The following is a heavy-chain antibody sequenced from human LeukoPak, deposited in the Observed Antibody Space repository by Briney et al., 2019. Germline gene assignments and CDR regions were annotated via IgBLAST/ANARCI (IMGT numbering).Heavy chain of an antibody. V-gene: IGHV3-30*02. CDR3: AKEPAAIFDPYYYYMDV. CDR2: IRYDGSNK. D-gene: IGHD2-2*01. Sequence: PGGSLRLSCAASGFNFSSYGMHWVRQAPGKGLEWVAFIRYDGSNKYYADSVKGRFTISRDNSKNTLYLQMNSLRAEDTAVYYCAKEPAAIFDPYYYYMDVWGKGTTVTISS. CDR1: GFNFSSYG. J-gene: IGHJ6*03.